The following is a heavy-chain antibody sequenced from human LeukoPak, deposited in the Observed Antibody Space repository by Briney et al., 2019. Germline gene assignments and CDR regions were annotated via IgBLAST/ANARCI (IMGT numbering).Heavy chain of an antibody. CDR2: MNPNSGNT. CDR3: AKDGKIRNWNYYQAKPVY. D-gene: IGHD1-7*01. CDR1: GYTFTSYD. J-gene: IGHJ4*02. Sequence: GASVKVSCKASGYTFTSYDINWVRQATGQGLEWMGWMNPNSGNTGYAQKFQGRVTMTRNTSISTAYMELSSLRSEDTAVYYCAKDGKIRNWNYYQAKPVYWGQGTLVTVSS. V-gene: IGHV1-8*01.